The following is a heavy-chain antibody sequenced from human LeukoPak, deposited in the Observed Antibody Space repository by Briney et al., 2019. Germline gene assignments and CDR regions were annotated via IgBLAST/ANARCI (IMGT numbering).Heavy chain of an antibody. CDR1: GYTFTSYG. D-gene: IGHD3-9*01. CDR3: TRDLTISGPIGY. CDR2: ISAYNGNT. V-gene: IGHV1-18*01. J-gene: IGHJ4*02. Sequence: ASVKVSCKASGYTFTSYGISWVRQAPGQGLEWMGWISAYNGNTNYAQKFQDRVTLTRDASIGTAYMELSRLRSDDTAFYYCTRDLTISGPIGYWGQETLVTVSS.